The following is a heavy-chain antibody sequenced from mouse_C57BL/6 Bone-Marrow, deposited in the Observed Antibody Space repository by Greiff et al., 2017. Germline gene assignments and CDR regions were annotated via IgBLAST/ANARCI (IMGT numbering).Heavy chain of an antibody. Sequence: QVHVKQPGAELVKPGASVKLSCKASGYTFTSYWMHWVKQRPGQGLEWIGMIHPNSGSTNYNEKFKSKATLTVDKSSSTAYMQLSSLTSEDSAVYYCARWGVTTNFDYWGQGTTLTVSS. CDR3: ARWGVTTNFDY. CDR2: IHPNSGST. V-gene: IGHV1-64*01. D-gene: IGHD2-2*01. J-gene: IGHJ2*01. CDR1: GYTFTSYW.